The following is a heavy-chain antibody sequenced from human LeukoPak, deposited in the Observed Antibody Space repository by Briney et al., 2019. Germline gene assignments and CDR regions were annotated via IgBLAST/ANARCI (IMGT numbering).Heavy chain of an antibody. CDR2: ISHSGSI. D-gene: IGHD3-22*01. CDR3: AKAGGKTYYYDNGAFDI. Sequence: GGSLRLSCAASGFTFSNYAMNWVRQAPGKGLEWVSSISHSGSISYADSVKGRFTISRVNSKNTLYLQMSSLRAEDTAIYYCAKAGGKTYYYDNGAFDIWGQGTMVTVSS. CDR1: GFTFSNYA. J-gene: IGHJ3*02. V-gene: IGHV3-23*01.